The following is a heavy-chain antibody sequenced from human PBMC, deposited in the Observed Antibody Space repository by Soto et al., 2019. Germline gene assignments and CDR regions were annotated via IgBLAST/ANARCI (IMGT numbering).Heavy chain of an antibody. D-gene: IGHD3-16*01. V-gene: IGHV1-69*01. J-gene: IGHJ4*02. CDR2: IIPLCGTA. CDR1: GVTFSSET. Sequence: QVQLVQSGADVKKPGSSVKVSCQASGVTFSSETLGWVRQAPGQGRVWVGGIIPLCGTASYAQKFQGRVTNTADESTSTVYMELSSTRSDDTAVYFWATKLGENPASPFDAWGQETLVTVSS. CDR3: ATKLGENPASPFDA.